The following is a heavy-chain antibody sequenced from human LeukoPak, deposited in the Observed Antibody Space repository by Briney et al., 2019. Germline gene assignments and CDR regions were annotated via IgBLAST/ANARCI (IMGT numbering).Heavy chain of an antibody. Sequence: SETLSLTCAVYGGSFSGYYWSWIRQPPGKGLEWIGEINHSGSTNYNPSLKSRVTISVDTSKNQFSLKLSSVTAADTGVYYCARGGYEIDYWGQGTLVTVSS. J-gene: IGHJ4*02. CDR3: ARGGYEIDY. CDR2: INHSGST. V-gene: IGHV4-34*01. D-gene: IGHD1-1*01. CDR1: GGSFSGYY.